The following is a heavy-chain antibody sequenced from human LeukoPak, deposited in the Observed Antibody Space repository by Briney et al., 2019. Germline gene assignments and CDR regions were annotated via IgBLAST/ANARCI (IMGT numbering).Heavy chain of an antibody. CDR2: IFYSGST. Sequence: SGTLSLTCTVSGASISSSSFYWGWIRQPPGKGLEWIGSIFYSGSTYYTPSLKSRVTISVDTSKNQFSLRLSSVTAADTAVYYCARHGNYDSSGYPSSLDFWGQGALVTVSS. J-gene: IGHJ4*02. V-gene: IGHV4-39*01. CDR1: GASISSSSFY. CDR3: ARHGNYDSSGYPSSLDF. D-gene: IGHD3-22*01.